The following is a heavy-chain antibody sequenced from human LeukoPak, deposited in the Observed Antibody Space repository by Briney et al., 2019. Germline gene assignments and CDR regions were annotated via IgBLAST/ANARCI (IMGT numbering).Heavy chain of an antibody. CDR3: ARSSGTDSGWWYWFDP. CDR1: GFNFSTYS. CDR2: IYSGGST. D-gene: IGHD6-19*01. J-gene: IGHJ5*02. Sequence: GGSLRLSCAASGFNFSTYSMSWVRQAPGKGLEWVSVIYSGGSTYYADSVKGRFTISRDNSKNTLYLQMNSLRAEDTAVYYCARSSGTDSGWWYWFDPWGQGTLVTVSS. V-gene: IGHV3-53*01.